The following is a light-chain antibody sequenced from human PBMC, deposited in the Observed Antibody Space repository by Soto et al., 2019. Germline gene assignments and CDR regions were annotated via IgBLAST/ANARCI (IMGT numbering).Light chain of an antibody. J-gene: IGKJ1*01. V-gene: IGKV3-15*01. CDR3: PQFNSWPRT. CDR1: QSVSGN. CDR2: GAS. Sequence: IVMTQSPATVSGSPGERVTLSCRASQSVSGNVAWYHQKPGQPPRLLVYGASTTATDIPARFFGSGSETDFTLTITRLQSEDFGIYYCPQFNSWPRTFGQGTKVEIK.